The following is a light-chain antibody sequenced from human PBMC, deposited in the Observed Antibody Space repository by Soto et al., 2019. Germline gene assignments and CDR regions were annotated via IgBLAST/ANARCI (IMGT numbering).Light chain of an antibody. V-gene: IGKV4-1*01. Sequence: DIVMTQSPDSLAVSLGERATINCKSSQSVFYSSNNKNYLTWYQQKPGQPPKLLIYLASTRESGVPDRFSGSGSGTDFTLTISSLQAEDVAVYYCQQYYSTPRFTFGPGTKVDIK. CDR3: QQYYSTPRFT. J-gene: IGKJ3*01. CDR2: LAS. CDR1: QSVFYSSNNKNY.